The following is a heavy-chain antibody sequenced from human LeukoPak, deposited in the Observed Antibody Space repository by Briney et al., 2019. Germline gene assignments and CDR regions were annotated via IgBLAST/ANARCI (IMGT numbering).Heavy chain of an antibody. CDR1: GGTFSSYA. D-gene: IGHD6-19*01. V-gene: IGHV1-69*05. CDR3: ARGAVAGLTWFDP. Sequence: SVKVSCKASGGTFSSYAISWVRQAPGQGLEWMGGIIPIFGTANYAQKFQGRVTITTDESTGTAYMELSSLRSEDTAVYYCARGAVAGLTWFDPWGQGTLVTVSS. CDR2: IIPIFGTA. J-gene: IGHJ5*02.